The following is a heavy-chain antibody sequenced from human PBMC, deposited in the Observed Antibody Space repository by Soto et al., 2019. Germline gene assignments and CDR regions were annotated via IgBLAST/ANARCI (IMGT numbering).Heavy chain of an antibody. CDR2: IWYDGSNK. Sequence: QVQLVESGGGVVQPGRSLRLSCAASGFSFSSYGMHWVRQAPGKGLEWVAVIWYDGSNKYYAESVKGRFTISRDNSKNTLYLQMTSLRAADTAVYYCARASQAYGMDVWGQGTTVTVSS. V-gene: IGHV3-33*01. J-gene: IGHJ6*02. CDR3: ARASQAYGMDV. CDR1: GFSFSSYG.